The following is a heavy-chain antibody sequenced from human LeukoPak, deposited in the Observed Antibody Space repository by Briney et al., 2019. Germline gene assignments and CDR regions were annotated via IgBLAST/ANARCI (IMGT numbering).Heavy chain of an antibody. J-gene: IGHJ4*02. CDR3: AKGSRLLWSSFDY. D-gene: IGHD3-10*01. V-gene: IGHV3-23*01. Sequence: GGSLRLSCAASGSTFSSYAMSWVRQAPGKGLEWVSAISGSGGSTYYADSVKGRFTISRDNSKNTLYLQMNSLRAEDTAVYYCAKGSRLLWSSFDYWGQGTLVTVSS. CDR2: ISGSGGST. CDR1: GSTFSSYA.